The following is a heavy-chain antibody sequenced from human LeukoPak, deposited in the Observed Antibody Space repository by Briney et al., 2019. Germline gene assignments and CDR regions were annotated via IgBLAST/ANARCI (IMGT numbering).Heavy chain of an antibody. D-gene: IGHD3-10*01. CDR2: INNDGSTT. CDR1: GFTFANTR. CDR3: AIGGTYGSGS. Sequence: QSGGSLRLSCAASGFTFANTRMHWVRQAPGKGLVWVSLINNDGSTTNYADSVKGRFTISRDNAKNTVYLQMNSLRAEDTAVYYCAIGGTYGSGSWGQGTLVTVSS. J-gene: IGHJ4*02. V-gene: IGHV3-74*01.